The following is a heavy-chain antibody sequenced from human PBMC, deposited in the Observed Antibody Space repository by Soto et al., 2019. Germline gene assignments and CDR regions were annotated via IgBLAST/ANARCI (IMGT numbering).Heavy chain of an antibody. CDR2: ISAYNGDT. D-gene: IGHD1-26*01. CDR1: GYTFTNYR. J-gene: IGHJ4*02. CDR3: AREKADSGTYQGNFDY. V-gene: IGHV1-18*01. Sequence: QVQVVQSGAEVEKPGASVKVSCKASGYTFTNYRISWVRQAPGQGLEWMGSISAYNGDTKYAQNFQGRFSMTTDTSTNTAYMELRSLRSDDTAVYYCAREKADSGTYQGNFDYWGQGTLVTVSS.